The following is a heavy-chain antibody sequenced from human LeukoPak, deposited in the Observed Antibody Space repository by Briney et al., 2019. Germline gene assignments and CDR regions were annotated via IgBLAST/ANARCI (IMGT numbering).Heavy chain of an antibody. J-gene: IGHJ5*02. CDR1: GFTFSSYW. D-gene: IGHD6-19*01. Sequence: GGSLRLSCAASGFTFSSYWMSWVRQAPGKGLEWVANIKQDGSEKYYVDSVKGRFTISRDNAKNSLYLQMNSLRAEDTAVYYCASAGGSSGWYGNWFDPWGQETPVTVCS. CDR2: IKQDGSEK. V-gene: IGHV3-7*01. CDR3: ASAGGSSGWYGNWFDP.